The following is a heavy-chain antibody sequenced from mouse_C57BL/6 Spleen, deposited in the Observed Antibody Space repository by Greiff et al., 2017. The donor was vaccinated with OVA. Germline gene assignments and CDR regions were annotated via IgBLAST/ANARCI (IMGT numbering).Heavy chain of an antibody. J-gene: IGHJ3*01. CDR2: IDPSDSYT. V-gene: IGHV1-50*01. D-gene: IGHD1-1*02. CDR3: ASYGGLWFAY. Sequence: QVQLQQPGAELVKPGASVKLSCKASGYTFTSYWMQWVKQRPGQGLEWIGEIDPSDSYTNYNQKFKGKATLTVDTSSSTAYMQLSSLTSADSAVCDCASYGGLWFAYWGQGTLVTVSA. CDR1: GYTFTSYW.